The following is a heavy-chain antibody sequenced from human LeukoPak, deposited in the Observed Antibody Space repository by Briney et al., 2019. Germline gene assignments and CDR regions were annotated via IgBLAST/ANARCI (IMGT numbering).Heavy chain of an antibody. Sequence: GGSLRLSCAASGFTFSSYAMSWVRQAPGKGLEWVSAISGSGGSTYYADSVKGRFTISRDNSKNTLYLQMNSLRAEDTAVYYCARGITMIVVGFDYWGQGTLVTVSS. CDR3: ARGITMIVVGFDY. CDR2: ISGSGGST. D-gene: IGHD3-22*01. V-gene: IGHV3-23*01. J-gene: IGHJ4*02. CDR1: GFTFSSYA.